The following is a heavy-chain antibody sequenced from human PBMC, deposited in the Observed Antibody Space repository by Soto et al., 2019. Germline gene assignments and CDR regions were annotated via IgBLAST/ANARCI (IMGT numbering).Heavy chain of an antibody. D-gene: IGHD6-19*01. CDR3: ARDGSSGWYVFFDY. CDR2: IYHSGST. J-gene: IGHJ4*02. Sequence: SETLSLTCAVSGYSISSGYYWGWIRQPPGKGLEWIGSIYHSGSTYYNPSLKSRVTISVDTSKNQFSLKLSSVTAADTAVYYCARDGSSGWYVFFDYWGQGTLVTVSS. V-gene: IGHV4-38-2*02. CDR1: GYSISSGYY.